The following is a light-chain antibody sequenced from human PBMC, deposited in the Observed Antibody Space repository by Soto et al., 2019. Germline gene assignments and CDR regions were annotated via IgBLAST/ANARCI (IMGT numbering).Light chain of an antibody. Sequence: QSVLTQPRSVSGSPGQSVTISCTGTSSDVGGYNYVSWYQQHPGKAPKLMIYDVSKRPSGVHDRFSGSKSGNTASLTISGLQAEDEADYYCCSYAGSYTWVFGGGTKVTVL. CDR3: CSYAGSYTWV. V-gene: IGLV2-11*01. CDR1: SSDVGGYNY. J-gene: IGLJ2*01. CDR2: DVS.